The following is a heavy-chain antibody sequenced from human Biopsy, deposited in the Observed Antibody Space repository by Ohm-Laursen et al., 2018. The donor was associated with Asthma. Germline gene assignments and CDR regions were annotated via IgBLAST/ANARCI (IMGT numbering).Heavy chain of an antibody. CDR1: GGTFNTYV. V-gene: IGHV1-69*13. D-gene: IGHD2-2*01. J-gene: IGHJ4*02. Sequence: ASVKVSFKSLGGTFNTYVIGWVRQAPGQGLEWMGGINSVFGTTTYPQKFQDRVTITADDSTGTVYMELSSLRSEDTAVYYCARKAGSCISRTCYSLDFWGQGTLVTVSS. CDR2: INSVFGTT. CDR3: ARKAGSCISRTCYSLDF.